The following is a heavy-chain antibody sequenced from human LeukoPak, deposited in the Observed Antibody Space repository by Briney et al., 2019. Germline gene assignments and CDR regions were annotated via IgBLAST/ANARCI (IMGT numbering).Heavy chain of an antibody. CDR3: ARGRSIAARRGLMDV. Sequence: GASVKVSCKASGYTFTSYDINWVRQATGQGLEWTGWMNPNSGNTGYAQKFQGRVTITRNTSISTAYMELSSLRSEDTAVYYCARGRSIAARRGLMDVWGKGTTVTVSS. D-gene: IGHD6-6*01. J-gene: IGHJ6*04. CDR1: GYTFTSYD. CDR2: MNPNSGNT. V-gene: IGHV1-8*03.